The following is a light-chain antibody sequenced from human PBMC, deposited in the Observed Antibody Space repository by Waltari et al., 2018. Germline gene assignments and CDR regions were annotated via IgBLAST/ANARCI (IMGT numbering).Light chain of an antibody. Sequence: NQLTQSPSSLSASVGDRVTITCRASQAISGYLAWYQQKPGKAPKLLIYAASTLQSGVPSRFSGSRSGTEFTLTINSLQPDDSATYYCLQYSIYSTFGQGTKLVIK. CDR3: LQYSIYST. V-gene: IGKV1-9*01. CDR1: QAISGY. CDR2: AAS. J-gene: IGKJ2*01.